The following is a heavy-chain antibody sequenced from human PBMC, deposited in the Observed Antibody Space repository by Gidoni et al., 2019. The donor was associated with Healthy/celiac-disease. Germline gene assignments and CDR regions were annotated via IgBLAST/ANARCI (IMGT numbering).Heavy chain of an antibody. V-gene: IGHV3-30-3*01. D-gene: IGHD5-12*01. CDR2: ISYDGSNK. CDR3: ARDLGEMATIMSEYFQH. J-gene: IGHJ1*01. Sequence: QVQLVESGGGVVQPGRSLRLSCAASGFPFSTHSIHWVRQAPGKGLEWVAVISYDGSNKYYADSVKGRFTISRDNSKNTLYLQMNSLRAEDTAVYYCARDLGEMATIMSEYFQHWGQGTLVTVSS. CDR1: GFPFSTHS.